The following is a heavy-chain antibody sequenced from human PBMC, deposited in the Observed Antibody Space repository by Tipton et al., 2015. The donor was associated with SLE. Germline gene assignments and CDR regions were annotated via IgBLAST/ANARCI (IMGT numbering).Heavy chain of an antibody. CDR1: GYSISSGYY. Sequence: TLSLTCTVSGYSISSGYYWVWIRQPSGKGLEWIGSVFHSGTTYYKPSLKSRVTISVDTSRNRFSLQLSSMTAADTAMYYCATIGYYDSSGPFDYWGQGTLVTVSS. V-gene: IGHV4-38-2*02. J-gene: IGHJ4*02. D-gene: IGHD3-22*01. CDR2: VFHSGTT. CDR3: ATIGYYDSSGPFDY.